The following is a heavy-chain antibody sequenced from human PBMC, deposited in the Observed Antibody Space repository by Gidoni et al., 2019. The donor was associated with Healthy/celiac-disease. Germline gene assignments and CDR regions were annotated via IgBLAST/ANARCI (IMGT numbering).Heavy chain of an antibody. D-gene: IGHD3-10*01. CDR3: ARDLGPITMVRGAPPPYYFDY. Sequence: QVQLVQSGAEVKKPGSSVKVSCKASGGTFSSYAISWVRQAPGQGLEWMGGIIPIFGTANYAQKFQGRVTITADKSTSTAYMELSSLRSEDTAVYYCARDLGPITMVRGAPPPYYFDYWGQGTLVTVSS. V-gene: IGHV1-69*06. J-gene: IGHJ4*02. CDR1: GGTFSSYA. CDR2: IIPIFGTA.